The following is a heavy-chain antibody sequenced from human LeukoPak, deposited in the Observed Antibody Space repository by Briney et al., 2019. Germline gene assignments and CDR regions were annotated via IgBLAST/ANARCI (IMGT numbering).Heavy chain of an antibody. CDR2: IYYSGTT. D-gene: IGHD4-17*01. CDR1: GGSFSSGGYY. CDR3: ARVPISTTARGYFDY. Sequence: SETLSLTCTVSGGSFSSGGYYWSWLRQPPGKGLEWVGYIYYSGTTTYNPSLKSRVTISVDTSKNNFSLKLSSVTAADTAVYYCARVPISTTARGYFDYWGQGTLVTVSS. V-gene: IGHV4-61*03. J-gene: IGHJ4*02.